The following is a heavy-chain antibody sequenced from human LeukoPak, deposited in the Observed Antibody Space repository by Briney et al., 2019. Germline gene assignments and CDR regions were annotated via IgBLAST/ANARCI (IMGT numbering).Heavy chain of an antibody. Sequence: SETLSLTSTVSGGSISSYYWSWIRQPPGKGLEWIGYIYYSGSTNYNPSLKSRVTISVDTSKDQFSLKLSSVTAADTAVYYCGGGSCGRGYFDYWGQGTLVTVSS. D-gene: IGHD2-15*01. V-gene: IGHV4-59*08. CDR3: GGGSCGRGYFDY. J-gene: IGHJ4*02. CDR1: GGSISSYY. CDR2: IYYSGST.